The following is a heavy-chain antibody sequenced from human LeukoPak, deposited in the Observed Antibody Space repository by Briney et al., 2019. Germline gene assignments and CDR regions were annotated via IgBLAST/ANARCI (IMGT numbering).Heavy chain of an antibody. V-gene: IGHV4-59*01. D-gene: IGHD6-13*01. CDR1: GGSINYYY. J-gene: IGHJ4*02. Sequence: SETLSLTCTVSGGSINYYYWSWIRQPPGKGLEWIGYIYYSGSTNYNPSLKSRVTISVDTSKNQFSLKLSSVTAADTAVYYCARHFGSSWSGLFDYWGQGTLVTVSS. CDR2: IYYSGST. CDR3: ARHFGSSWSGLFDY.